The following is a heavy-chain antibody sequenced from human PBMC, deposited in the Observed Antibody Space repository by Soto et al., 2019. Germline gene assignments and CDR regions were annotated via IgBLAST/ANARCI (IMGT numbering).Heavy chain of an antibody. D-gene: IGHD6-13*01. V-gene: IGHV3-7*01. CDR1: GFTFSSYW. Sequence: GGSLRLSCAASGFTFSSYWMSWVRQAPGKGLEWVANIKQDGSEKYYVDSVKGRFTISRDNAKNSLYLQMKSLRAEDTAVYYCARGIAAAGTIQSHYYYYMDVWGKGTTVTVSS. CDR3: ARGIAAAGTIQSHYYYYMDV. CDR2: IKQDGSEK. J-gene: IGHJ6*03.